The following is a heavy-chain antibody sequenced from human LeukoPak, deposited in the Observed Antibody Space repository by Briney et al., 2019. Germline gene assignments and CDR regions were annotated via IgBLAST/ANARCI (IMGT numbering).Heavy chain of an antibody. CDR2: IRSKANSYAT. CDR1: GFTFSGSA. Sequence: GGSLRLSCAASGFTFSGSAMHWVRPASGKGLEWVGRIRSKANSYATAYAASVKGRFTISRDDSKNTAYLQMNSLKTEDTAVYYCTRLAGYCSSTSCLPSWGQGTLVTVSS. J-gene: IGHJ4*02. V-gene: IGHV3-73*01. CDR3: TRLAGYCSSTSCLPS. D-gene: IGHD2-2*01.